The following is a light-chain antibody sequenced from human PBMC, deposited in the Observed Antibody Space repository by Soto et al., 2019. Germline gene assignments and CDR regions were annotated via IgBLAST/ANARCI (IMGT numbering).Light chain of an antibody. V-gene: IGLV2-14*03. CDR3: SSYTTSSTPCV. J-gene: IGLJ1*01. CDR2: DVS. CDR1: SSDVGGYDY. Sequence: QSLLTQPASVSGSPGQSIIISCTGTSSDVGGYDYVSWYQHHPGKAPKLIICDVSDRPSGVSNRFSGSKSGNTASLTISGLQAEDEGDYYCSSYTTSSTPCVFGTGTQLTVL.